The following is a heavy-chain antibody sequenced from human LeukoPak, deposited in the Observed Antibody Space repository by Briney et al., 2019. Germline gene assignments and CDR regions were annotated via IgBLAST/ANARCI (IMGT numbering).Heavy chain of an antibody. J-gene: IGHJ6*03. CDR1: GGSISSGGYS. CDR2: IYHSGST. Sequence: SETLSLTCAVSGGSISSGGYSWSWIRQPPGKGLEWIGYIYHSGSTYYNPSLKSRVTISVDRSKNQFSLKLSSVTAADTAVYYCARRGGYYYYYMDVWGKGTTVTVSS. V-gene: IGHV4-30-2*01. CDR3: ARRGGYYYYYMDV. D-gene: IGHD5-12*01.